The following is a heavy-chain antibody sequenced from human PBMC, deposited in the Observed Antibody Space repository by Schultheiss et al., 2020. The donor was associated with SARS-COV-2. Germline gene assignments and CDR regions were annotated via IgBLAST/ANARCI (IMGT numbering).Heavy chain of an antibody. CDR2: LSDDGSYK. Sequence: GGSLRLSCAASGFTFSSYPMHWVRQAAGKGLEWVAVLSDDGSYKYYADSVKGRFTISRDNSKNTLYLQMNSLRAEDTAVYYCAKGLDPHAFDIWGQGTMVTVSS. CDR3: AKGLDPHAFDI. CDR1: GFTFSSYP. D-gene: IGHD4-11*01. V-gene: IGHV3-30*04. J-gene: IGHJ3*02.